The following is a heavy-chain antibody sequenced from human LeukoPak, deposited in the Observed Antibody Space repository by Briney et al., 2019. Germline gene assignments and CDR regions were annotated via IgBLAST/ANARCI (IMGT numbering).Heavy chain of an antibody. CDR1: GFTFSSYA. D-gene: IGHD5-18*01. J-gene: IGHJ4*02. V-gene: IGHV3-30-3*01. CDR3: AREGYSSAYDY. CDR2: ISYDGSNK. Sequence: GESLRLSCAASGFTFSSYAMHWVRQAPGKGLEWVAVISYDGSNKYYADSEKGRFTISRDNSKNTLFLQMNSLRAEDTAVYYCAREGYSSAYDYWGQGTLVTVSS.